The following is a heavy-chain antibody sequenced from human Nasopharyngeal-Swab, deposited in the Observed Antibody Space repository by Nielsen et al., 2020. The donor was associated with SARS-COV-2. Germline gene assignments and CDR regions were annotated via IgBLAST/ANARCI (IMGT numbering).Heavy chain of an antibody. CDR1: GFTSSSYS. Sequence: GQSLKISCAASGFTSSSYSMNWVRRAPGKGLEWVSSISSSSSYIYYADSVKGRFTISRDNAKNSLYLQMNSLRAEDTAVYYCARAPFDYWGQGTLVTVSS. CDR2: ISSSSSYI. J-gene: IGHJ4*02. V-gene: IGHV3-21*01. CDR3: ARAPFDY.